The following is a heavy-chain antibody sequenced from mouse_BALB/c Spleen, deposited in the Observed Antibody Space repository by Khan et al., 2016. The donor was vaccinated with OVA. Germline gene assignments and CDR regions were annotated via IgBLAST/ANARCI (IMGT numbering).Heavy chain of an antibody. J-gene: IGHJ4*01. Sequence: QVQLKESGPGLVAPSQSLSITCTISGFSLTNYGVHWVRQPPGKGLEWLVVIWSDGSTTYDSAFKSRLTISKDNSKSQVFLEMDSLQTDDTAMYYCARQPYYHYYIMDYWGQGTSVTVSS. CDR2: IWSDGST. CDR3: ARQPYYHYYIMDY. CDR1: GFSLTNYG. D-gene: IGHD2-10*01. V-gene: IGHV2-6-1*01.